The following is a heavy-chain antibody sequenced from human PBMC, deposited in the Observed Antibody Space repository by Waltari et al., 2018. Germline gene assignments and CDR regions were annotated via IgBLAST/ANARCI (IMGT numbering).Heavy chain of an antibody. V-gene: IGHV3-30*18. J-gene: IGHJ4*02. CDR1: GFPFSNYG. CDR2: VSYDGGTK. CDR3: AKEVGVSGTSYMSYFDH. D-gene: IGHD3-10*01. Sequence: QVQLVESGGDVVQPGRSLSLSCAASGFPFSNYGLPWVRQAPGKGLEWVAVVSYDGGTKYYAESVKGRFTISRDNSKNTLYLQMNSLRAEDTAVYYCAKEVGVSGTSYMSYFDHWGQGSLVTVSS.